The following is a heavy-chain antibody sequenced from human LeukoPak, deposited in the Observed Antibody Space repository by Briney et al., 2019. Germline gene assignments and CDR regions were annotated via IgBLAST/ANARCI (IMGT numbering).Heavy chain of an antibody. J-gene: IGHJ4*02. CDR2: VYYTGST. CDR1: GGSVSNYY. D-gene: IGHD6-6*01. Sequence: SETLSLTCSVSGGSVSNYYWIWIRQPLGKGLEWIGYVYYTGSTNYNPSLKSRVTMFEEKSKNQFSLRLYSVTVADTSVYYCARHFAYSSSSYFDYWGQGSLVTVSS. V-gene: IGHV4-59*08. CDR3: ARHFAYSSSSYFDY.